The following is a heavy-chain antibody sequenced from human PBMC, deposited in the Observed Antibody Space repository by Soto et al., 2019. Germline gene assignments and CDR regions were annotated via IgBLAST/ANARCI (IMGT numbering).Heavy chain of an antibody. CDR2: IYYSGST. Sequence: QVQLQESGPGLVKPSQTLSLTCTVSGGSISSGGYYWSWIRQHPGKGLEWIGYIYYSGSTYYNPSLKSRVTISVETSKNPFSLKLSSVTAADTAVYYCARDSYYYDSSGQGPSRFDYWGQGTLVTVSS. CDR1: GGSISSGGYY. J-gene: IGHJ4*02. CDR3: ARDSYYYDSSGQGPSRFDY. V-gene: IGHV4-31*03. D-gene: IGHD3-22*01.